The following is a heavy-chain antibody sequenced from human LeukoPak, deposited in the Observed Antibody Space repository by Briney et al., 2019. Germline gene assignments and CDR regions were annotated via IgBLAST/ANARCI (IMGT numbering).Heavy chain of an antibody. CDR2: ITWNRDNI. Sequence: GGSLRLSCAASGFTFDDYAMHWVRHTPGKGLEWVAGITWNRDNIGYGDSVKGRFTISRDNVKNVLYLQMNSLRPEDTALYYCAKDLSSAITSALVLDVWGQGTTV. CDR3: AKDLSSAITSALVLDV. V-gene: IGHV3-9*01. J-gene: IGHJ6*02. CDR1: GFTFDDYA. D-gene: IGHD3-22*01.